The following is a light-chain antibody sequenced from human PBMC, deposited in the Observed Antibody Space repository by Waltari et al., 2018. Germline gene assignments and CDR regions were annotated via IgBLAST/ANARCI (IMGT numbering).Light chain of an antibody. CDR1: SLGDKH. V-gene: IGLV3-1*01. CDR2: QNI. J-gene: IGLJ2*01. CDR3: QAWDSNSVI. Sequence: SYDLSQPPSVSVSPGQTTSIPCSGHSLGDKHVYWYHKKAGQSPILIIYQNIWRPSGISERFSGSNSGKTATLTIGGTQPMDEGDYYGQAWDSNSVIFGRGTKLTVL.